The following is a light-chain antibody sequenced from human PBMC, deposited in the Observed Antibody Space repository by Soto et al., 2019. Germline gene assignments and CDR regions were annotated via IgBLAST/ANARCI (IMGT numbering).Light chain of an antibody. J-gene: IGLJ1*01. V-gene: IGLV2-11*01. CDR3: CSYAGTSTYV. CDR1: GSDVGDYNY. CDR2: DVS. Sequence: QSALTQPRSVSGSPGQSVTISCTGTGSDVGDYNYVSWYRQHPGKAPKLMIYDVSQRPSGVPDRFSGSKSGNTASLTISGLQAEDEADYYCCSYAGTSTYVFGTGTNVTVL.